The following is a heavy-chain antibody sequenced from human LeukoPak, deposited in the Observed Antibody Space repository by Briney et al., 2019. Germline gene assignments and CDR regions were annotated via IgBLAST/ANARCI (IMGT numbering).Heavy chain of an antibody. CDR3: ARDPYGNYGMDV. D-gene: IGHD4-17*01. J-gene: IGHJ6*02. V-gene: IGHV3-53*01. CDR1: GFTVSSNY. CDR2: IYSGGST. Sequence: PGGSLRLSCAASGFTVSSNYMSWVRQAPGKGLEWVSVIYSGGSTYYADSVKGRFTISRDNAKNSLYLQMNGLRAEDTAVYYCARDPYGNYGMDVWGQGTTVTVSS.